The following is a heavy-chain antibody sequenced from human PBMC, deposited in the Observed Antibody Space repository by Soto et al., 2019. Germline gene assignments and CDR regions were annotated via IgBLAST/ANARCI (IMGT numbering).Heavy chain of an antibody. J-gene: IGHJ4*02. CDR1: GYSISNGYY. Sequence: SETLSLTCAVSGYSISNGYYWGWIRQPPGRGLEWIGNIYHSGTTYYNPSLKSRVTISVDTSKNQFSLKLSSVTAADTAVYYCAREKYSSSLGDYWGQGTLVTVSS. CDR3: AREKYSSSLGDY. D-gene: IGHD6-6*01. V-gene: IGHV4-38-2*02. CDR2: IYHSGTT.